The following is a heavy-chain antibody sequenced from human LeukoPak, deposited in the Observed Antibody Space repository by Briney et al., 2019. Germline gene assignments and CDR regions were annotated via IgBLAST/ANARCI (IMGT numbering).Heavy chain of an antibody. D-gene: IGHD6-13*01. Sequence: SETLSLTCTVSGCSISSYYWSWIRQPPGTGLEWIGYIYYSGSTNYNPSLKSRVTISVDTSKNQFSLNLRSVTHEDTAVYYCARNLIPEQLVLNFWGQGTLVTVSS. CDR2: IYYSGST. CDR3: ARNLIPEQLVLNF. J-gene: IGHJ4*02. CDR1: GCSISSYY. V-gene: IGHV4-59*01.